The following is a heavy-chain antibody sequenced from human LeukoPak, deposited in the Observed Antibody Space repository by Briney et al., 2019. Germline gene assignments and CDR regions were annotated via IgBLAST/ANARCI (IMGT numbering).Heavy chain of an antibody. CDR2: ISGRGGST. CDR3: AKNGLGTMVRGVIIEHLDY. V-gene: IGHV3-23*01. D-gene: IGHD3-10*01. CDR1: GFTFSSYA. Sequence: GGSLRLSCAASGFTFSSYAMSWVRQAPGKGLEWVPAISGRGGSTYYGDSVKGLFTISRDNSKNTLYLQMNSLRAEDTAVYYCAKNGLGTMVRGVIIEHLDYWGQGTLVTVSS. J-gene: IGHJ4*02.